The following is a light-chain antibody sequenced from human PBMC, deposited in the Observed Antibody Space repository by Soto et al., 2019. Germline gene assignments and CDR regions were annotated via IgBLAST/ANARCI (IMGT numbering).Light chain of an antibody. J-gene: IGLJ2*01. Sequence: QSVLTQPPSVSGAPGQRVTISCTGSSYNIGAGYAVHWYQQLPGTAPKLLIYGNSNRPSGVPDRFSGSKSGTSASLAITGLQAEDEADYYCQSYDSSLSGPVVFGGGTKLTVL. CDR3: QSYDSSLSGPVV. V-gene: IGLV1-40*01. CDR1: SYNIGAGYA. CDR2: GNS.